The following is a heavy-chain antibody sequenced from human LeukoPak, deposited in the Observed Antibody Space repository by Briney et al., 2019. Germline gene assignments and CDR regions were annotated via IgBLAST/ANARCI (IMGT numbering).Heavy chain of an antibody. D-gene: IGHD3-10*01. CDR2: IKSKTDGGTT. Sequence: PGGSLRLSCAASGFTVSSNYMSWVRQAPGKGLEWVGRIKSKTDGGTTDYAAPVKGRFTISRDDSKNTLYLQMNSLKTEDTAVYYCTTDRPITMVRGVIIRAFDYWGQGTLVTVSS. CDR3: TTDRPITMVRGVIIRAFDY. J-gene: IGHJ4*02. V-gene: IGHV3-15*01. CDR1: GFTVSSNY.